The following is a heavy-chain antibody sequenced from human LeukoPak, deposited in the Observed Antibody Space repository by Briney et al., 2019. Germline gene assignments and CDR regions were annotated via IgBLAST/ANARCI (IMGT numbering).Heavy chain of an antibody. CDR3: ARGNGYDWRSFDS. J-gene: IGHJ4*02. V-gene: IGHV3-72*01. CDR2: TRNKANSYST. Sequence: GGSLRLSCAASGFTFSDHYMDWVRQAPGKGLEWVGRTRNKANSYSTEYAASVKGRFTISRDDSKNSLYLQMNSLKTEDTAVYYYARGNGYDWRSFDSWGQGTLVTVSS. CDR1: GFTFSDHY. D-gene: IGHD5-12*01.